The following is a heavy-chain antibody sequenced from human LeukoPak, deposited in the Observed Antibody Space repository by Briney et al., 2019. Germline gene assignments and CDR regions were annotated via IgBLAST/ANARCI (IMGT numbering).Heavy chain of an antibody. CDR1: GGSISSYY. CDR3: ARQIASTGTAGFDF. CDR2: IYSTGST. J-gene: IGHJ4*02. V-gene: IGHV4-4*07. Sequence: SETLSLTCTVSGGSISSYYWSWIRQPAGKGLEWIGRIYSTGSTNYNPSLKSRVTMSVDTSKNQFSLRLRSVTAADTAVYYCARQIASTGTAGFDFWGQGALVTVSS. D-gene: IGHD6-13*01.